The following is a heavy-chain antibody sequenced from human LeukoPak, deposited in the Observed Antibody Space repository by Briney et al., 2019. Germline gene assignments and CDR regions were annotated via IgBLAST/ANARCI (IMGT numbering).Heavy chain of an antibody. J-gene: IGHJ4*02. Sequence: GGSLRLSCAASGFSFNSDWMDWVRQAPGKGLEWVANIKHDESEKNYLDSVKGRFTISRDNAQNSLYLQMNGLRAEDTAVYYCTRRLDDWGQGTLVTVSS. CDR1: GFSFNSDW. V-gene: IGHV3-7*01. D-gene: IGHD3-16*01. CDR2: IKHDESEK. CDR3: TRRLDD.